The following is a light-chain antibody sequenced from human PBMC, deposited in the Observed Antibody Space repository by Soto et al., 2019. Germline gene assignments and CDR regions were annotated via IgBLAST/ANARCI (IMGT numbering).Light chain of an antibody. CDR1: SSDVGSYNL. CDR3: CSYAGSSTSLDV. V-gene: IGLV2-23*02. CDR2: EVS. Sequence: QSALTQPASVSGSPGQSITISCTGTSSDVGSYNLVSWYQQHPGKAPKLMIYEVSKRPSGVSNRFSGSKSGNTASLTISGLQAEDEADYYGCSYAGSSTSLDVFGTGTQLTVL. J-gene: IGLJ7*01.